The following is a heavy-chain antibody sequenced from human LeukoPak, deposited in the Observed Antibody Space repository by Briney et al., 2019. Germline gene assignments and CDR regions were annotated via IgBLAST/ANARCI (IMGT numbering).Heavy chain of an antibody. J-gene: IGHJ5*02. CDR3: ARAPGYSFGPNNCFDP. CDR2: VHKYGST. D-gene: IGHD5-18*01. Sequence: SETLSLTCTVSGGSICPYYWSWIRQPPGKGLEWIGYVHKYGSTNYNPSLKSRVTMSVDTSKNQVSLTLRSVSRADTAMYYCARAPGYSFGPNNCFDPWGQGTLVTVSS. V-gene: IGHV4-59*01. CDR1: GGSICPYY.